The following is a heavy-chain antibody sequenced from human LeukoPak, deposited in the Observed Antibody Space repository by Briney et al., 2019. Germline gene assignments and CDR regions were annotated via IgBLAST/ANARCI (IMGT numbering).Heavy chain of an antibody. CDR3: ASIRAYYYYMDV. CDR2: INHSGST. V-gene: IGHV4-34*01. Sequence: PSETLSLTCAVYGGSFSGYYWSWIRQPPGKGLEWIGEINHSGSTNYNPSLKSRVTISVDTSKNQFSLKLSSVTAANTAVYYCASIRAYYYYMDVWGKGTTVTVSS. CDR1: GGSFSGYY. J-gene: IGHJ6*03.